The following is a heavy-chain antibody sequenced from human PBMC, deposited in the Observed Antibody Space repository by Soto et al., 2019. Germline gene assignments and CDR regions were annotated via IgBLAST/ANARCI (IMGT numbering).Heavy chain of an antibody. CDR2: IQSGGTT. D-gene: IGHD2-15*01. Sequence: EVHLVESGGGLVQPGGSLRLSCAASGFTVSSKYMSWVRQAPGKGLEWVSLIQSGGTTYYADSVKGRFTISRDSSRNMLHLQMDSLRAEDTAVYYCPRDVTLCVGGSSYGLPMDVGAKGPRSPSPQ. J-gene: IGHJ6*04. CDR3: PRDVTLCVGGSSYGLPMDV. V-gene: IGHV3-66*01. CDR1: GFTVSSKY.